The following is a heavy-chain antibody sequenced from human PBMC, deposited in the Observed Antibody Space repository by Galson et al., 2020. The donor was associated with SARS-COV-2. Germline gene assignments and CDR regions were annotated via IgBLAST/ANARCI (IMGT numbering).Heavy chain of an antibody. Sequence: QLGESLKISCAASGFTFSSYGMHWVRQAPGKGLEWVAVISYDGSNKYYADSVKGRFTISRDNSKNTLYLQMNSLRAEDTAVYYCAKDAVDGLRYFDWLLYELDYWGQGTLVTVSS. V-gene: IGHV3-30*18. CDR2: ISYDGSNK. D-gene: IGHD3-9*01. CDR3: AKDAVDGLRYFDWLLYELDY. J-gene: IGHJ4*02. CDR1: GFTFSSYG.